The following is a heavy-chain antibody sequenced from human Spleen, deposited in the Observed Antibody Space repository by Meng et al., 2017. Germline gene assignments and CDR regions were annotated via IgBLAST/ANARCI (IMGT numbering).Heavy chain of an antibody. CDR2: INHSGST. V-gene: IGHV4-34*01. D-gene: IGHD4-11*01. CDR1: GGSFSDYY. Sequence: QVQLSQWGEGLLKPSEPLSLTCVVSGGSFSDYYWSWIRQPPGKGLEWIGEINHSGSTNYNPSLESRATISVDTSQNNLPLKLSSVTAADSAVYYCARGPTTMAHDFDYWGQGTLVTVSS. J-gene: IGHJ4*02. CDR3: ARGPTTMAHDFDY.